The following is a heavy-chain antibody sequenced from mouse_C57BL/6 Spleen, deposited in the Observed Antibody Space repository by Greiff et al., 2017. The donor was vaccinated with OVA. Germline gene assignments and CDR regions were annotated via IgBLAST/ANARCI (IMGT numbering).Heavy chain of an antibody. CDR2: IDPSDSET. CDR1: GYTFTSYW. Sequence: QVQLQQSGAELVRPGSSVKLSCKASGYTFTSYWMHWVKQRPIQGLEWIGNIDPSDSETHYNQKFKDKATLTVDKSSSTAYMQLSSLTSEDSAVYYCARWPGGYYAMDYWGQGTSVTVSS. V-gene: IGHV1-52*01. CDR3: ARWPGGYYAMDY. J-gene: IGHJ4*01.